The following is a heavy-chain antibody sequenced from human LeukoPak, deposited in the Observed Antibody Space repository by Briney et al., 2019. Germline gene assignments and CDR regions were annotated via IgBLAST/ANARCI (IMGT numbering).Heavy chain of an antibody. CDR2: ISSSSSYI. Sequence: PGGSLRLSCAASGFTFSSYGVNWVRQAPGKGLEWVSYISSSSSYIFYADSVKGRFTISRDNAKNSLYLQMNSLRAEDTAVYYCARAEGTGFFDSWGQGTLVTVSS. J-gene: IGHJ4*02. CDR1: GFTFSSYG. CDR3: ARAEGTGFFDS. D-gene: IGHD6-19*01. V-gene: IGHV3-21*01.